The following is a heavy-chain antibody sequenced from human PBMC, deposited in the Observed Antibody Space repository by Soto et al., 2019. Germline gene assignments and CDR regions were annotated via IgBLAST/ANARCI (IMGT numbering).Heavy chain of an antibody. D-gene: IGHD3-10*01. V-gene: IGHV1-18*01. J-gene: IGHJ4*02. Sequence: GASVKVSCKASGYTFTNYGINWLRQARGQGIEWMGWFNPKNGNTNYAQTFEGGLTLTTDTSTSTAFMELSNLRSDDTAFYYCARVNFGEHFDSWGQGTLVTVSS. CDR2: FNPKNGNT. CDR1: GYTFTNYG. CDR3: ARVNFGEHFDS.